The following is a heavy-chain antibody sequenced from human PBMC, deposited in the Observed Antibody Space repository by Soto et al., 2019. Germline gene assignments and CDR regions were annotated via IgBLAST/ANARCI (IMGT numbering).Heavy chain of an antibody. CDR2: IKTASGDT. Sequence: QVQLVQSGPEVMRPGASVRVSCKGSRYTFTSYDIFWVRQSPGQGLEWMGWIKTASGDTDYAQKFRGRVAMTRHTSISTAYMELNNLVSDDTAVYYCARRSSTNFNEVIFDPWGQGTLVTVAS. D-gene: IGHD2-2*01. J-gene: IGHJ5*02. V-gene: IGHV1-2*02. CDR1: RYTFTSYD. CDR3: ARRSSTNFNEVIFDP.